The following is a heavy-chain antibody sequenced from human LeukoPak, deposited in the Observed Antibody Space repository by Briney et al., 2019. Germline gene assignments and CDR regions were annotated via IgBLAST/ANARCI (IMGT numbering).Heavy chain of an antibody. CDR2: INPNSGGA. CDR1: GYTFTGYY. V-gene: IGHV1-2*02. CDR3: ARDLVNCSSTSCYYYYYYYMDV. J-gene: IGHJ6*03. D-gene: IGHD2-2*01. Sequence: GAPVKVSCKASGYTFTGYYMHWVGQAPGQGLEWMGLINPNSGGANYAQKFQGRVTMTRDTSISTAYMELSRLRSDDTAVYYCARDLVNCSSTSCYYYYYYYMDVWGKGTTVTVSS.